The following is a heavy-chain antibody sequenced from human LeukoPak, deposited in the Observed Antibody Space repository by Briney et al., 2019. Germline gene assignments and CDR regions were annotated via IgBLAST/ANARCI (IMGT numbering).Heavy chain of an antibody. V-gene: IGHV3-23*01. CDR3: SRGGYSHGFDY. D-gene: IGHD5-18*01. J-gene: IGHJ4*02. Sequence: AGGSLRLSCAASGFTLSSYAMSWVRQAPGKGLEWVSTFTGSGGGTYYADSVKGRFTISRDNSKNTLWLQMNSLRLEDTAVYYCSRGGYSHGFDYWGQGTLVTVSS. CDR1: GFTLSSYA. CDR2: FTGSGGGT.